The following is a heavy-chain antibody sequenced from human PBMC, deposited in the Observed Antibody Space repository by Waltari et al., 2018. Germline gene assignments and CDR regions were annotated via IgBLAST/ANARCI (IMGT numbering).Heavy chain of an antibody. CDR1: GLTFSIYA. J-gene: IGHJ4*02. Sequence: EVQLVESGGGLVQPGGSLRLSCAASGLTFSIYAMSWVRQAPGKGREWVSGSSGNGGTTYYADSVKGRFTISRDNSKNTLYLQMNSLRADDTAVYYCANDVRDFWSPYYFQYWGRGTLVTVSS. CDR2: SSGNGGTT. V-gene: IGHV3-23*04. CDR3: ANDVRDFWSPYYFQY. D-gene: IGHD3-3*01.